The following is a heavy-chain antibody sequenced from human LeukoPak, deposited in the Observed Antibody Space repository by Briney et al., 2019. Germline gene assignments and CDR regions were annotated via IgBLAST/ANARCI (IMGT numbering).Heavy chain of an antibody. J-gene: IGHJ5*02. D-gene: IGHD2-21*02. CDR1: GGSISSYY. CDR2: IYYSGST. Sequence: SETLSLTCTVSGGSISSYYWSWIRQPPGKGLEWIGYIYYSGSTNYNPSLKSRVTISVDTSKNQFSLKLSSVTAADTAVYYCAGRPVFESYCGGDCYSPWGQGTLVTVSS. CDR3: AGRPVFESYCGGDCYSP. V-gene: IGHV4-59*08.